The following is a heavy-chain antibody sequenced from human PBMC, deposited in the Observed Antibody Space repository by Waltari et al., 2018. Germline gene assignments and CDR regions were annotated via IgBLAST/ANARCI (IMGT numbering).Heavy chain of an antibody. J-gene: IGHJ6*02. V-gene: IGHV1-69*01. Sequence: QVQLVQSGAEVKKPGSSVKVSCKASGGTFSSYAISWVRQAPGQGLEWMGGIIPIFGTANYAQKFQGRVTITADESTSTAYMELSSLRSEDTAVYYCARVDSSSAPGYYYGMDVWGQGTTVTVSS. CDR1: GGTFSSYA. CDR3: ARVDSSSAPGYYYGMDV. D-gene: IGHD6-19*01. CDR2: IIPIFGTA.